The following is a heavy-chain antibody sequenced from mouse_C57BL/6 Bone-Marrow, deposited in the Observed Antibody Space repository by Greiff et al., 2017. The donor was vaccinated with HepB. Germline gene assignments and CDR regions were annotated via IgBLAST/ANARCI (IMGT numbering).Heavy chain of an antibody. D-gene: IGHD2-1*01. CDR1: GYTFTSYW. Sequence: VQLQQSGAELVMPGASVKLSCKASGYTFTSYWMHWVKQRPGQGLEWIGEIDPSDSYTNYNQKFKGKSTLTVDKSSSTAYMQLSSLTSEDSAVYYCARAIYYGNYYFDYWGQGTTLTVSS. J-gene: IGHJ2*01. V-gene: IGHV1-69*01. CDR2: IDPSDSYT. CDR3: ARAIYYGNYYFDY.